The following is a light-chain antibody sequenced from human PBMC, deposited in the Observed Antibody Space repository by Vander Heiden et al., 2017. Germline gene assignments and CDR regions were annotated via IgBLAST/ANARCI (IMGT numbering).Light chain of an antibody. CDR2: DAS. V-gene: IGKV3-11*01. J-gene: IGKJ1*01. CDR1: QSVTKY. Sequence: APATLSFSPGERATLTCRASQSVTKYLDWYQQKPGQAPRLLIYDASNRATGIPARFSGRGSGTDFTLTISSLEPEDFAVYYCQQRSNWLWTFGQGTKVEIK. CDR3: QQRSNWLWT.